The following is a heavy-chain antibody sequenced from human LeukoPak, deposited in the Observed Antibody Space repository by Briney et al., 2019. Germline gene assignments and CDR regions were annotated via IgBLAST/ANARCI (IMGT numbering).Heavy chain of an antibody. Sequence: SETPSLTCADSGYSISSGYYWGWIRQPPGKGLEWIGSIYHSGSTYYNPSLKSRVTISVDTSKNQFSLKLSSVTAADTAVYYCARLGYYDFWSGYYHFDYWGQGTLVTVSS. CDR1: GYSISSGYY. CDR2: IYHSGST. CDR3: ARLGYYDFWSGYYHFDY. J-gene: IGHJ4*02. V-gene: IGHV4-38-2*01. D-gene: IGHD3-3*01.